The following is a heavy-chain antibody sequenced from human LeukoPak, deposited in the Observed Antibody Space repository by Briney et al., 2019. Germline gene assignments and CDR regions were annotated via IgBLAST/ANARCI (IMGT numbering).Heavy chain of an antibody. J-gene: IGHJ4*02. V-gene: IGHV4-59*01. Sequence: SETLSLTCTVSGGSITSYYWNWIRQPPGNGLEWIGYIYYDGSTNYNPSLKSRVTMSVDTSRNQFSLKLTSVSAADTAVYYCARGYNWNYVGYWGQGILVTVSS. D-gene: IGHD1-7*01. CDR2: IYYDGST. CDR1: GGSITSYY. CDR3: ARGYNWNYVGY.